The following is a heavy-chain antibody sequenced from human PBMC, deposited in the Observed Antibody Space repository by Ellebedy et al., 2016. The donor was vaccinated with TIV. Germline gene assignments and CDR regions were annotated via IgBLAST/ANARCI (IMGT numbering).Heavy chain of an antibody. V-gene: IGHV3-74*01. CDR2: MDSGGSTT. J-gene: IGHJ4*02. Sequence: GESLKISXAASGFTFSSYWMHWVRQAPGKGLVWVSRMDSGGSTTDYADSVKGRFTISRDVSKNTLYLEMNSLRAEDTATYYCARGRTYDYGDYFDYWGQGTLVTVSS. CDR3: ARGRTYDYGDYFDY. CDR1: GFTFSSYW. D-gene: IGHD4-17*01.